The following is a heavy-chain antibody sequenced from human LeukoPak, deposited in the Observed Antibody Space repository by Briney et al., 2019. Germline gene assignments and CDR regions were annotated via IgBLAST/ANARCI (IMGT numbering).Heavy chain of an antibody. CDR1: GFTSSSYW. V-gene: IGHV3-7*03. D-gene: IGHD2-2*01. CDR2: IKQDGSEK. CDR3: ERSNIVVVPAAIWFDY. Sequence: GGSLRLSCAASGFTSSSYWMNWVRQAPGKGREWVANIKQDGSEKYYVDSVKGRFTISRDNAKNSLYLQMNSLRAEDTAVYYCERSNIVVVPAAIWFDYWGQGTLVTVSS. J-gene: IGHJ4*02.